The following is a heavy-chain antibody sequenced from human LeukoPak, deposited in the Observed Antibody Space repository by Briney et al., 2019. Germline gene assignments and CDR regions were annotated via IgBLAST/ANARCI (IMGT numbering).Heavy chain of an antibody. J-gene: IGHJ4*02. Sequence: GGSLRLSCAASAFAFSSYAMSWVRQAPGKGLEWVSGITVSGGPTYYADSVKGRFTISRDNSKNTLYLQMNNLRDEDTAVYYCAKDYGGSSLFDYWGQGTLVTVSS. CDR2: ITVSGGPT. CDR1: AFAFSSYA. V-gene: IGHV3-23*01. D-gene: IGHD1-26*01. CDR3: AKDYGGSSLFDY.